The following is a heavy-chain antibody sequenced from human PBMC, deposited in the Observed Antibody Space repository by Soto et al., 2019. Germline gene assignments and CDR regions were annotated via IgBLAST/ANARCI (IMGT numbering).Heavy chain of an antibody. V-gene: IGHV4-30-2*01. CDR3: ARRPPHV. CDR1: GDSISSGGYS. Sequence: QLQLQESGSGLVKPSQTLSLTCAVSGDSISSGGYSWSWIRQPPGKGLAWIGYIYHSGSNYYNPSLKSRVTISVDRSKSQFSLKLSSVNDADTAVYYCARRPPHVWGQGPLFTVSS. D-gene: IGHD3-16*01. J-gene: IGHJ4*02. CDR2: IYHSGSN.